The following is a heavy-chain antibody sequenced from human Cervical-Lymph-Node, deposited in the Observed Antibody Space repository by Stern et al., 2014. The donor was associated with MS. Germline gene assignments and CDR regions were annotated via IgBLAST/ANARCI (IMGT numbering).Heavy chain of an antibody. J-gene: IGHJ4*02. CDR2: IYHSGVT. CDR3: AGSHYSYDKNGHSVQVPFDF. Sequence: QVQLQESGPGPVKASQTLSLTCTVSGGSITTGGNYWSWIRHLPGKGLEWIGYIYHSGVTYYNPSLKSRVSISRDTSKNQFSLTLSSVTAADTAVYYCAGSHYSYDKNGHSVQVPFDFWGQGTLVTVSS. V-gene: IGHV4-31*03. D-gene: IGHD3-16*01. CDR1: GGSITTGGNY.